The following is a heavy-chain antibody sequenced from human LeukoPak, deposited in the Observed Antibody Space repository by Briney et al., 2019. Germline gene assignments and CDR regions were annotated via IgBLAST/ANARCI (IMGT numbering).Heavy chain of an antibody. D-gene: IGHD1-14*01. J-gene: IGHJ4*02. V-gene: IGHV4-61*02. CDR2: LYASENT. Sequence: SETLSLTCTVSGGSISSGTYYWTWIRQPAGKGLEWIGRLYASENTSYNPSLQSRVTISVDTSKNQFSLKLSSVTAADPAFYYCARGYPFDYWGQGILVTVSS. CDR1: GGSISSGTYY. CDR3: ARGYPFDY.